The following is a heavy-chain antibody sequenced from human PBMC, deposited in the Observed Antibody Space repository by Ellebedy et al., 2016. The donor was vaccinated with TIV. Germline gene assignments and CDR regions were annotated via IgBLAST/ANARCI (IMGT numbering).Heavy chain of an antibody. Sequence: GEYLKISXAASGFNLSSHSMSWVRLAPGKGLEWVSSISRDSSYIYYADSVRGRFTISRDNAKNSLTLHMNNLRAEDTAVYYCARGSLWFGEFDSWGQGTLVTVSS. CDR1: GFNLSSHS. J-gene: IGHJ4*02. D-gene: IGHD3-10*01. CDR3: ARGSLWFGEFDS. CDR2: ISRDSSYI. V-gene: IGHV3-21*01.